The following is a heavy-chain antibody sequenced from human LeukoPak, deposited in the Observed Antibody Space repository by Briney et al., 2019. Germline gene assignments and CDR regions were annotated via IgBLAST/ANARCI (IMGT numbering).Heavy chain of an antibody. CDR3: TRPHFVVVPADSIY. J-gene: IGHJ4*02. Sequence: PGGSLRLSCTAAGFTFGDYAMSWVRQAPGKGLEWVGFIRSRAYGGTTEYAASVKGRFTISRDDSKSIAYLQMNSLKTEDTAVYYCTRPHFVVVPADSIYWGQGTLVTVSS. V-gene: IGHV3-49*04. CDR2: IRSRAYGGTT. D-gene: IGHD2-2*01. CDR1: GFTFGDYA.